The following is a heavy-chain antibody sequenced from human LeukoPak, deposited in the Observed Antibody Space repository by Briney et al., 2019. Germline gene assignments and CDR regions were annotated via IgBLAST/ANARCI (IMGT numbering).Heavy chain of an antibody. V-gene: IGHV3-11*01. CDR2: ISRSGSTK. Sequence: GGSLRLSCAASGFTFSDYNMRWIRQAPGKGLEWVSSISRSGSTKYYADSVKGRFTISRYNAKNSLFLKMNSLRAEDTAVYYCARVLRYCSGGNCYSGGLGYMDVWGKGTTVTISS. CDR1: GFTFSDYN. J-gene: IGHJ6*03. CDR3: ARVLRYCSGGNCYSGGLGYMDV. D-gene: IGHD2-15*01.